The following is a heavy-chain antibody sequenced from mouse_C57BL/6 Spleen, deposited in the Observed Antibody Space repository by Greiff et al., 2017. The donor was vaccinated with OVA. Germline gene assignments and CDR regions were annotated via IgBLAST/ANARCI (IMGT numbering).Heavy chain of an antibody. D-gene: IGHD1-1*02. V-gene: IGHV1-69*01. Sequence: QVQLQQPGAELVMPGASVKLSCKASGYTFTSYWMHWVKQRPGPGLEWIGEIDPSDSYTNYNQKFKGKSTLTVDKSSSTAYMQLSSLTSEDSAVYYCAILSLYFDYWGQGTTLTVSS. CDR3: AILSLYFDY. CDR2: IDPSDSYT. CDR1: GYTFTSYW. J-gene: IGHJ2*01.